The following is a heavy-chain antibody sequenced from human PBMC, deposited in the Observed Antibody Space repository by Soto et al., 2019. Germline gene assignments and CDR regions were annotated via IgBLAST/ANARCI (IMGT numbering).Heavy chain of an antibody. Sequence: VQLVQSGAEVQTPGSSVKVSCKASGDTFSSYSIAWVRQAPGQGLEWMGGIIPVFRSINYSQKFQGRVTITADESTTTAYMELTSLRPQDTAVYCCARDDGWNYRYYDMEVWGQGTTVTVS. CDR2: IIPVFRSI. CDR1: GDTFSSYS. V-gene: IGHV1-69*12. D-gene: IGHD1-7*01. J-gene: IGHJ6*02. CDR3: ARDDGWNYRYYDMEV.